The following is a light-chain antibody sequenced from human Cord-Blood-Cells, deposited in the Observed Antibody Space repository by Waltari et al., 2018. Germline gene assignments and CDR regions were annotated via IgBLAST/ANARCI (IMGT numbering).Light chain of an antibody. CDR2: LGS. Sequence: DILMTQSPLFLPVTPGEPASIPCRSSQSLLHSNGYNYLDWYLQKPGQSPQLLIYLGSNRASGVPDRFSGSGSGTDFTLKISRVEAEDVGVYYCMQALQTPFTFGPGTKVDIK. J-gene: IGKJ3*01. V-gene: IGKV2-28*01. CDR1: QSLLHSNGYNY. CDR3: MQALQTPFT.